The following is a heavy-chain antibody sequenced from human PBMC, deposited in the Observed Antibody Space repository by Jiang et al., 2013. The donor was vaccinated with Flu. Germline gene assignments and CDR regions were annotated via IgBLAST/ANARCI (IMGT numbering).Heavy chain of an antibody. V-gene: IGHV1-3*01. CDR3: ARSPSTPMVNFFDY. J-gene: IGHJ4*02. D-gene: IGHD5-18*01. CDR2: VHAYNGNT. CDR1: GYTFTSYA. Sequence: SGAEVKKPGASVKVSCKTSGYTFTSYAIHWVRQAPGQRLEWMGWVHAYNGNTKYSQKFQGRVTITRDTSASTAYMELSSLRSEDTAVYYCARSPSTPMVNFFDYWGQGTLVTVSS.